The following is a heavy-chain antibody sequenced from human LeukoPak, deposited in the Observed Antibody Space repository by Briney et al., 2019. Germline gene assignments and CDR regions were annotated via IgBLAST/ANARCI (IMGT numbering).Heavy chain of an antibody. CDR1: GFTFSSYW. Sequence: QPGGSLRLSCAASGFTFSSYWMHWVRQAPGKGLVWVSHINSDGSRTAYGDSVKGRFTISRDNAKNTLYLQMNSLRAEDTAVYYCARGKGPSPSSGDFDFWGQGTLVTVSS. D-gene: IGHD4-17*01. J-gene: IGHJ4*02. V-gene: IGHV3-74*01. CDR3: ARGKGPSPSSGDFDF. CDR2: INSDGSRT.